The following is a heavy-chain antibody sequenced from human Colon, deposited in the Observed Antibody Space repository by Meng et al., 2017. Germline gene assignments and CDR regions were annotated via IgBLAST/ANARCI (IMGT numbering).Heavy chain of an antibody. J-gene: IGHJ5*02. V-gene: IGHV3-74*01. CDR1: GVSISGGQW. CDR3: ASLSPPVTEKWIDP. CDR2: MNGDGGSV. Sequence: VQLQESGPGLVKPSETLSLNCAVSGVSISGGQWWGWVRQVPGKGLEWVARMNGDGGSVSYADSVKGRFTISRDNSKSTLYLQMNDLRVDDTAVYYCASLSPPVTEKWIDPWGQGTLVTVSS. D-gene: IGHD4-17*01.